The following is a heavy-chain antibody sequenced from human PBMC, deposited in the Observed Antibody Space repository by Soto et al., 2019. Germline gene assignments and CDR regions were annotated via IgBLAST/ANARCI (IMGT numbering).Heavy chain of an antibody. CDR1: GGSVISATYY. J-gene: IGHJ6*02. D-gene: IGHD5-12*01. V-gene: IGHV4-61*01. CDR2: SYYSGAT. Sequence: LSLTCSVSGGSVISATYYWSWIRQPPGKGLGGMGYSYYSGATNYNHSLKSRVTLSLDTTKNQISLKLSSVTAADTAVYFCARLTRLLPVANYYYHALDVWGQGTTVTVSS. CDR3: ARLTRLLPVANYYYHALDV.